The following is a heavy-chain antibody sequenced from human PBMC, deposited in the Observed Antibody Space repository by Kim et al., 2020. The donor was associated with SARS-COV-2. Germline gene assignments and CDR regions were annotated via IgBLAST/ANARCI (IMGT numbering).Heavy chain of an antibody. CDR1: GFTFSDYY. J-gene: IGHJ4*02. CDR3: ARYSSGWVSSFDY. V-gene: IGHV3-11*01. CDR2: ISPSGTTV. Sequence: GGSLRLSCAASGFTFSDYYMSWVRQTPEKGLEWISYISPSGTTVDYADSVRGRFTISRDNANNSLSLQMNSLRAEDTAVYYCARYSSGWVSSFDYWGQGTLATVSS. D-gene: IGHD6-19*01.